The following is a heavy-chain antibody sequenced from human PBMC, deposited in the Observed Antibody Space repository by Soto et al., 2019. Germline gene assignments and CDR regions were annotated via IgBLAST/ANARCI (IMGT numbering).Heavy chain of an antibody. Sequence: QVQLGQSGAEVKKPGSSWKVSCKASEGTFSSYTISWVRRAPGQGLEWRGRIIPILGIANYAQKFQGRVTITADKSTSTAYMELSSLRSEDTAVYYCARETRIVARKNSYYYYYMDVWGKGTTVTVSS. CDR1: EGTFSSYT. CDR3: ARETRIVARKNSYYYYYMDV. CDR2: IIPILGIA. D-gene: IGHD5-12*01. V-gene: IGHV1-69*08. J-gene: IGHJ6*03.